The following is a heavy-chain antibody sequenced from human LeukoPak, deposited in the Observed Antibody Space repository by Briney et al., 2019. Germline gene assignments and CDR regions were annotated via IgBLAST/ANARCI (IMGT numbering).Heavy chain of an antibody. CDR2: INPSGSA. Sequence: SETLSLTCTVSGGSFSGYYCTWIRQPPGKGLEWIGEINPSGSANYHPSLKSRVTISLDTSKNQFSLKLSSVTAADTAVYYRARGQGTVTTHWGQGTLVTVSS. V-gene: IGHV4-34*01. D-gene: IGHD4-17*01. CDR3: ARGQGTVTTH. J-gene: IGHJ4*02. CDR1: GGSFSGYY.